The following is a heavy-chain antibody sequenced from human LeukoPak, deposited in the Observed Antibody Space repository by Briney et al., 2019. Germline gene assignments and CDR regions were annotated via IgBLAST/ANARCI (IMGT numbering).Heavy chain of an antibody. V-gene: IGHV3-30*04. J-gene: IGHJ4*02. Sequence: GRSLRLSCAASGFTFSNYAMHWVRQAPDKGLEGVAVVSYYGSNKYYADSVKGRFTVSRDNSKNTLYLQMNSLRAEDTAVYYCAIGDSLGELSSSFEYWGQGTLVTVSS. CDR1: GFTFSNYA. CDR3: AIGDSLGELSSSFEY. CDR2: VSYYGSNK. D-gene: IGHD3-16*02.